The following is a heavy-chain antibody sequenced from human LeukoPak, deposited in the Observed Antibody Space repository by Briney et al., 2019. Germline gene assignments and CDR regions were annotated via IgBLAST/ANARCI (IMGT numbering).Heavy chain of an antibody. CDR1: GFTFSSYA. Sequence: GGSLRLSCAASGFTFSSYAMSWVRQAPGKGLEWVSTISGSGGSTYYADSVKGRFTISRDNSKNTLYLQMNSLRAEDTAVYYCAKDPHKEAAAGSYFDYWGQGTLLTVSS. V-gene: IGHV3-23*01. CDR3: AKDPHKEAAAGSYFDY. D-gene: IGHD6-13*01. CDR2: ISGSGGST. J-gene: IGHJ4*02.